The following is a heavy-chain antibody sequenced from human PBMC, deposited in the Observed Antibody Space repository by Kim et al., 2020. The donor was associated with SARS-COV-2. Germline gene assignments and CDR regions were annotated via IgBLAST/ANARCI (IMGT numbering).Heavy chain of an antibody. V-gene: IGHV3-30*02. CDR3: AKDVRAGAAAQDY. Sequence: YTESVKGRFTISRDNSENTMDLQMNSLRPEDTAIYYCAKDVRAGAAAQDYWGEGTLVTVSS. D-gene: IGHD1-26*01. J-gene: IGHJ4*02.